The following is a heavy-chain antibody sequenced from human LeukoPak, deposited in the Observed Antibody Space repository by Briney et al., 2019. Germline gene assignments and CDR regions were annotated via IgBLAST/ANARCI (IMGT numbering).Heavy chain of an antibody. CDR2: ISGSGGST. CDR1: GFTVSSNY. CDR3: ARRRPGYYYDSSGSSAPDFDY. Sequence: GGSLRLSCAASGFTVSSNYMSWVRQAPGKGLEWVSAISGSGGSTYYADSVKGRFTISRDNSKNTLYLQMNSLRAEDTAVYYCARRRPGYYYDSSGSSAPDFDYWGQGTLVTVSS. D-gene: IGHD3-22*01. J-gene: IGHJ4*02. V-gene: IGHV3-23*01.